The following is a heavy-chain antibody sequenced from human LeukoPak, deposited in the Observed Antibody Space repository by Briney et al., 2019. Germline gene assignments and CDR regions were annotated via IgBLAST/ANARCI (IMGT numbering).Heavy chain of an antibody. J-gene: IGHJ4*02. Sequence: MSSETLFLTCTVSGGSISSYYWSWIRQPPGKGLEWIGYIYYSGSTNYNPSLKSRVTISVDTSKNQFSLKLSSVTAADTAVYYCARTRYYYNSRSYGAPYYFDYWGQGTLVTVSS. D-gene: IGHD3-10*01. V-gene: IGHV4-59*08. CDR1: GGSISSYY. CDR3: ARTRYYYNSRSYGAPYYFDY. CDR2: IYYSGST.